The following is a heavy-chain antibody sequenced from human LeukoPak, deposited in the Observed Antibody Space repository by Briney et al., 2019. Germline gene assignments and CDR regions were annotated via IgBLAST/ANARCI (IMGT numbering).Heavy chain of an antibody. CDR1: GYTFTNYY. D-gene: IGHD3-10*01. CDR3: ARDYGSGNYYFDF. J-gene: IGHJ4*02. V-gene: IGHV1-46*01. CDR2: LNPRGDIT. Sequence: GASVKVSCKASGYTFTNYYIHWVRQAPGQGLEWMGLLNPRGDITSYAEKFQGRVSVTRDTSTSTVYMEVSSLRSEDTAVYYCARDYGSGNYYFDFWGQGTLVTVSS.